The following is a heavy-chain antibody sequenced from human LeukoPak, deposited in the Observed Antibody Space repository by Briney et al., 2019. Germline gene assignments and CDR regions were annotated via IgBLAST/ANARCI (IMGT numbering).Heavy chain of an antibody. CDR3: ARHSLRFLEWPLLDY. D-gene: IGHD3-3*01. V-gene: IGHV4-39*01. CDR2: IYYSGST. Sequence: SETLSLTCTVSGGSISSSSYYWGWIRQPPGKGLEWIGSIYYSGSTYYNPSLKSRVTISVDTSKNQFSLKLSSVTAADTAVYYCARHSLRFLEWPLLDYWGQGTLVTVSS. CDR1: GGSISSSSYY. J-gene: IGHJ4*02.